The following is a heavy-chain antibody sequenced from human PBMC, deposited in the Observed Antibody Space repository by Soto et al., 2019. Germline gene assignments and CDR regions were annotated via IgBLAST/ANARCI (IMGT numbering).Heavy chain of an antibody. J-gene: IGHJ3*02. CDR3: SKDLYGYCSFCSCGAFDI. V-gene: IGHV3-30*18. Sequence: QVQLVESGGGVVQPGRSLRLSCAASGFTFSSYGMHWVRQAPGKGLEWVAVISYDGSNKYYADSVKGRFTISRDNSKNTLYLQMNSLRAEDTAVYYCSKDLYGYCSFCSCGAFDIWGQGTMVTVSS. D-gene: IGHD2-15*01. CDR2: ISYDGSNK. CDR1: GFTFSSYG.